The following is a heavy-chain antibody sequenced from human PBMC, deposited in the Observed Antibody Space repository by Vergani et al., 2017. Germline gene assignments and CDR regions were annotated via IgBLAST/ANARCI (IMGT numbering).Heavy chain of an antibody. CDR2: ISSGGGDI. D-gene: IGHD2-15*01. CDR1: GFTSSYYG. V-gene: IGHV3-33*08. J-gene: IGHJ1*01. Sequence: QVHLVESGGGVVQPGRSLRLSCVVSGFTSSYYGMHWVRQAPGKGLEWVATISSGGGDIFYADSVKGRFTISRDNSKNTLFLQMNSLKDEDTAVYYCTTAWWLKYLHGEYFQYWGRGTQVSV. CDR3: TTAWWLKYLHGEYFQY.